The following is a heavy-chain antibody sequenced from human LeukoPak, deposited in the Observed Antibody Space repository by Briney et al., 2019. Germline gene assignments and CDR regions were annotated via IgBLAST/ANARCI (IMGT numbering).Heavy chain of an antibody. J-gene: IGHJ4*02. V-gene: IGHV1-2*06. CDR3: ARDYCSSTSCLFDY. CDR2: INPNSGDT. Sequence: ASVKVSCKASGYTFTGYHMHWVRQAPGEGLEWMGRINPNSGDTNNAQKFQGRVTMTRDTSISTAYMDLSRLTSDDTAVYYCARDYCSSTSCLFDYWGQGTLVTVSS. D-gene: IGHD2-2*01. CDR1: GYTFTGYH.